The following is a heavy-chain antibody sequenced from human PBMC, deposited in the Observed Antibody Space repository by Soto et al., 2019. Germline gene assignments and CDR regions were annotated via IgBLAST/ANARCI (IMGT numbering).Heavy chain of an antibody. D-gene: IGHD6-6*01. CDR3: ARDRQRSSSWGLYYYYGMDV. CDR1: GGSISSSSFH. J-gene: IGHJ6*02. CDR2: IYYSGST. V-gene: IGHV4-39*07. Sequence: PSEALSLTCTVSGGSISSSSFHWGWIRQPPGKGLEWIGSIYYSGSTYYSPSLKSRVTISVDTSKNQFSLKLSSVTAADTAVYYCARDRQRSSSWGLYYYYGMDVWGQGTTVTVSS.